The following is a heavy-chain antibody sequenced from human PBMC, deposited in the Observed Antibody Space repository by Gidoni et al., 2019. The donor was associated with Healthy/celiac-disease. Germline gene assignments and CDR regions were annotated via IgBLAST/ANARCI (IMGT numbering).Heavy chain of an antibody. CDR2: IYYSGST. V-gene: IGHV4-59*01. CDR1: GGSISSYY. D-gene: IGHD3-22*01. CDR3: ARVGVGGTTMIVVPSHGMDV. J-gene: IGHJ6*02. Sequence: QVQLQESGPGLVKPSETLSLTCTVSGGSISSYYWSWIRQPPGKGLEWIGYIYYSGSTNYNPSLKSRVTISVDTSKNQFSLKLSSVTAADTAVYYCARVGVGGTTMIVVPSHGMDVWGQGTTVTVSS.